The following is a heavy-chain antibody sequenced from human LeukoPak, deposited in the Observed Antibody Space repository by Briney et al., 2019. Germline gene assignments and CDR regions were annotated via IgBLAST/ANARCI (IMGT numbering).Heavy chain of an antibody. CDR1: GFTFSSYW. V-gene: IGHV3-74*01. D-gene: IGHD3-22*01. Sequence: GGSLRLPCAASGFTFSSYWMHWVRQAPGKGLVWVSRINSDGSSTTYADSVEGRFTISRDNAKNTLYPQMNSLRAEDTAVYYCARVFWYDSSFDYWGQGTLVTVSS. CDR3: ARVFWYDSSFDY. CDR2: INSDGSST. J-gene: IGHJ4*02.